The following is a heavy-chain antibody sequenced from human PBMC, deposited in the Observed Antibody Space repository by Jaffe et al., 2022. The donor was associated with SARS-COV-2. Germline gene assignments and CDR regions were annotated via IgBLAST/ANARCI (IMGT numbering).Heavy chain of an antibody. CDR1: GGTFSSYA. Sequence: QVQLVQSGAEVKKPGSSVKVSCKASGGTFSSYAISWVRQAPGQGLEWMGGIIPIFGTANYAQKFQGRVTITADESTSTAYMELSSLRSEDTAVYYCARGEVTAIRAPYYYGMDVWGQGTTVTVSS. CDR2: IIPIFGTA. V-gene: IGHV1-69*01. CDR3: ARGEVTAIRAPYYYGMDV. D-gene: IGHD2-21*02. J-gene: IGHJ6*02.